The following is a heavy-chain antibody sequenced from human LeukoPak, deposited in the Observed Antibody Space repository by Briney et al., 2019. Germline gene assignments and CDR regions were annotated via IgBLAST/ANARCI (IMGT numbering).Heavy chain of an antibody. Sequence: PGGSLRLSCAASGFTFSSYGMHWVRQAPGKGLEWVAVISYDGSNKYYADSVKGRFTISRDNSKNTLYLQMSSLRTEDTAVCYCVKEYGGTNFDYWGQGTLVTVSS. CDR1: GFTFSSYG. CDR2: ISYDGSNK. CDR3: VKEYGGTNFDY. D-gene: IGHD4-23*01. J-gene: IGHJ4*02. V-gene: IGHV3-30*18.